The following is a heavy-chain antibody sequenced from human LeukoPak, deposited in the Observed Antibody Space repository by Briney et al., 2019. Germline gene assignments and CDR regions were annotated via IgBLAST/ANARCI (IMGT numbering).Heavy chain of an antibody. Sequence: GGSLRLSCAASGFTFDDYAMHWVRQAPGKGLEWVSGISWNSGSIGYADSVKGRFTISRDNAKNSLYLQMNSLRAEDTALYYCAKDWGVPHSSSWTYYYYYYGMDVWGQGTTVTVSS. CDR1: GFTFDDYA. CDR2: ISWNSGSI. V-gene: IGHV3-9*01. CDR3: AKDWGVPHSSSWTYYYYYYGMDV. J-gene: IGHJ6*02. D-gene: IGHD6-13*01.